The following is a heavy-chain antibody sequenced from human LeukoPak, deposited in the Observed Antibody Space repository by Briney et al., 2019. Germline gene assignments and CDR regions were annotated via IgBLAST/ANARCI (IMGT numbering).Heavy chain of an antibody. CDR1: GSTFSSYA. CDR2: IIPIFGTA. J-gene: IGHJ6*02. D-gene: IGHD6-13*01. CDR3: ASLIAAAGPSYYYYGMDV. V-gene: IGHV1-69*13. Sequence: GASVKVSCKASGSTFSSYAISWVRQAPGQGLEWMGGIIPIFGTANYAQKFQGRVTITADESTSTAYMELSSLRSEDTAVYYCASLIAAAGPSYYYYGMDVWGQGTTVTVSS.